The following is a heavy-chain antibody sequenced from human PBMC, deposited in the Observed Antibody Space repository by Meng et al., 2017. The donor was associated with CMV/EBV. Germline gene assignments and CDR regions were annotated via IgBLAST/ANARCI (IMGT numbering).Heavy chain of an antibody. D-gene: IGHD6-13*01. CDR1: GYSFTGYW. J-gene: IGHJ3*02. V-gene: IGHV5-51*01. CDR3: ARQPLAAAGDAFDI. CDR2: IYPGDSDT. Sequence: KVSCKGSGYSFTGYWIGWVRQMPGKGLEWMGIIYPGDSDTRYSPSFQGQVTISADKSISTAYLQWSSLKASDTAMYYCARQPLAAAGDAFDIWGQGTMVTVSS.